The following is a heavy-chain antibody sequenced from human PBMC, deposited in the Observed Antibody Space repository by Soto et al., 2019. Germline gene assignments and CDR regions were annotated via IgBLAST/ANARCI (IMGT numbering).Heavy chain of an antibody. CDR2: IYYSGST. J-gene: IGHJ4*02. CDR1: GGSISSYY. D-gene: IGHD3-3*01. Sequence: PSETLSLTCPVSGGSISSYYWSWIRQPPGKGLEWIGYIYYSGSTNYNPSLKSRVTISVDTSKNQFSLKLSSVTAADTAVYYCARLRYDFWSGYGVHYFDYWGQGTLVTVSS. CDR3: ARLRYDFWSGYGVHYFDY. V-gene: IGHV4-59*08.